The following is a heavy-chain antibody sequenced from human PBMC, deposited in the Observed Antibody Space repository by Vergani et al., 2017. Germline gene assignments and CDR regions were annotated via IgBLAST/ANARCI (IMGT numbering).Heavy chain of an antibody. Sequence: QVQLVQSGAEVKKPGSSVKVSCKASGGTFSSYAISWVRQAPGQGLEWMGGIIPIFGTANYAQKFQGRVTITADASTSTAYMELSSLRSVDTAVYYCARDVGTRGYSYGHYYYYYMDVWGKGTTVTVSS. V-gene: IGHV1-69*01. CDR2: IIPIFGTA. CDR1: GGTFSSYA. J-gene: IGHJ6*03. CDR3: ARDVGTRGYSYGHYYYYYMDV. D-gene: IGHD5-18*01.